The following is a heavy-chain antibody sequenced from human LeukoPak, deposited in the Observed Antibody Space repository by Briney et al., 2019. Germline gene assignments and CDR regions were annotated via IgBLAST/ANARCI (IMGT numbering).Heavy chain of an antibody. CDR1: GDSISSGDYY. CDR2: ISSSGST. Sequence: SETLSLTCTVSGDSISSGDYYWSWIRQPAGKGLEWIGRISSSGSTNYNPSLKSRVTISVDTSKNQFSLKLSSVTAADTAVYYCARGKSRGSRIDYWGQGTLVTVSS. CDR3: ARGKSRGSRIDY. J-gene: IGHJ4*02. V-gene: IGHV4-61*02. D-gene: IGHD1-26*01.